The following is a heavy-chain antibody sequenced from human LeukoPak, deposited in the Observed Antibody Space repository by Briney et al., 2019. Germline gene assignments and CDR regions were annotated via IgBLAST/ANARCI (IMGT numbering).Heavy chain of an antibody. CDR3: ARESESSGWYDY. J-gene: IGHJ4*02. D-gene: IGHD6-19*01. Sequence: GGSLRLSCAGPGFMFHDYAIHWVRQAPGKGLESVSLISGDGGSTFYADSVKGRFTISRDNSKNSLYLQMNSLRSDDTALYYCARESESSGWYDYWGQGTVVTVSS. CDR1: GFMFHDYA. V-gene: IGHV3-43*02. CDR2: ISGDGGST.